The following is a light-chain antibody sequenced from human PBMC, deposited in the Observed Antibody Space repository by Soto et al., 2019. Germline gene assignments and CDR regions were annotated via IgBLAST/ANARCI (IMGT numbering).Light chain of an antibody. Sequence: QPVLTQPPSASGTPGQTATISCSGSSSNIGRSTVNWYQQLPGTAPRLLIYLNDQRPSGVPDRFSGSKSGTSASLAISGLQSEDEADYYCEAWDDSLKGSVVFGGGTKLTVL. V-gene: IGLV1-44*01. CDR2: LND. CDR3: EAWDDSLKGSVV. J-gene: IGLJ2*01. CDR1: SSNIGRST.